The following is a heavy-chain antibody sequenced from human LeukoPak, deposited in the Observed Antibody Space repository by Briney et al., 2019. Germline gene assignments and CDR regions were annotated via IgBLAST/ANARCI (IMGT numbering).Heavy chain of an antibody. CDR1: GYTFTSYY. J-gene: IGHJ4*02. V-gene: IGHV1-46*01. CDR3: ARVRWDLSGSYCFDY. CDR2: INPSGGST. Sequence: ASVKVSCKASGYTFTSYYMHWVRQAPGQGLEWMGIINPSGGSTSYAQKFQGRVTVTRDMSTSTVYMELSSLRSEDTAVYSCARVRWDLSGSYCFDYWGQGTLVTVSS. D-gene: IGHD3-10*01.